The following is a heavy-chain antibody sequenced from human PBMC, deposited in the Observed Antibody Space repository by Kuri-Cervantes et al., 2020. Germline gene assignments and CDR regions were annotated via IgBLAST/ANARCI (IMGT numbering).Heavy chain of an antibody. CDR2: INHSAST. CDR1: GFTVSSNY. J-gene: IGHJ6*03. CDR3: ASRSPKSRSTYYSMISHYMDV. D-gene: IGHD3-22*01. V-gene: IGHV4-34*01. Sequence: GSLRLSCAASGFTVSSNYMSWVRQASGKGLEWIGEINHSASTNYNPSLKSRVTISVDTSKNQFSLKLSSVTAADTAVYYCASRSPKSRSTYYSMISHYMDVWGKGTTVTVSS.